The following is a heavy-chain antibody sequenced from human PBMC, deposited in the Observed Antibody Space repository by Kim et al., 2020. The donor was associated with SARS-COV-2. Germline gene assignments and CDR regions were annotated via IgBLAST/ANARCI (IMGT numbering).Heavy chain of an antibody. J-gene: IGHJ3*02. CDR2: IYTSGST. CDR3: ARAEQWPPNKRDAFDI. V-gene: IGHV4-4*07. CDR1: GGSISSYY. D-gene: IGHD6-19*01. Sequence: SETLSLTCTVSGGSISSYYWSWIRQPAGKGLEWIGRIYTSGSTNYNPSLKSRVTMSVDTSKNQFSLKLSSVTAADTAVYYCARAEQWPPNKRDAFDIWGQGTMVTVSS.